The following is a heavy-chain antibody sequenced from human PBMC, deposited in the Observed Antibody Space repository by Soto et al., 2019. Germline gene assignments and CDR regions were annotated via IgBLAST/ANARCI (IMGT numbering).Heavy chain of an antibody. J-gene: IGHJ6*03. V-gene: IGHV4-39*01. D-gene: IGHD6-19*01. CDR1: GGSISSSSYY. CDR3: ARVIIQWLVRDYYYYMDG. Sequence: PSETLSLTCTVSGGSISSSSYYWGWIRQPPGKGLEWIGSIYYSGSTYYNPSLKSRVTISVDTSKNQFSLKLSSVTAADTAVYYCARVIIQWLVRDYYYYMDGWGKGITVTVSS. CDR2: IYYSGST.